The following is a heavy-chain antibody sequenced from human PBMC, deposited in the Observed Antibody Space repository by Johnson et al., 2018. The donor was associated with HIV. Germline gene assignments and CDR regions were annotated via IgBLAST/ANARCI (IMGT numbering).Heavy chain of an antibody. V-gene: IGHV3-20*04. J-gene: IGHJ3*02. D-gene: IGHD6-13*01. CDR1: GFTFDDHG. Sequence: EVQLVESGGGVERPGGSLRLSCAGSGFTFDDHGMSWVRQVPGKGLEWVSGINWSGGTTGYADSVKGRFTISRDNTKNSLYLQMNSLRAEDTAVYYCAKCPSVSTCDAFDIWGQGTKVTVSS. CDR2: INWSGGTT. CDR3: AKCPSVSTCDAFDI.